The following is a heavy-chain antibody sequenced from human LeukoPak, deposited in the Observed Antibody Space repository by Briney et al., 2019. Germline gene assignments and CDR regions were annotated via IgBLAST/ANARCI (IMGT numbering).Heavy chain of an antibody. V-gene: IGHV4-30-2*01. D-gene: IGHD3-22*01. CDR3: ARNYDSSGYYYVGGFDP. Sequence: SETLSLTRAVPGGSISSGGYSWSWIRQPPGKGLEWIGYIYHSGSTYYNPSLKSRVTISVDRSKNQFSLKLSSVTAADTAVYYCARNYDSSGYYYVGGFDPWGQGTLVTVSS. CDR1: GGSISSGGYS. CDR2: IYHSGST. J-gene: IGHJ5*02.